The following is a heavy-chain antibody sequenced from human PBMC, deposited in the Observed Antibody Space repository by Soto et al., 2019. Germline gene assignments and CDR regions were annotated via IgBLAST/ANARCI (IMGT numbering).Heavy chain of an antibody. J-gene: IGHJ4*02. V-gene: IGHV4-34*01. CDR3: ARMGYRAYNFDY. CDR2: INHSGWT. Sequence: SETLSLTCAVYGGSFSDYYWTWVRQPPGEGLEWIGEINHSGWTTYNPSLKSRVNISVDASKKQFSLNLNSVTAADTAVYYCARMGYRAYNFDYWNQGTLVTVSS. CDR1: GGSFSDYY. D-gene: IGHD3-16*01.